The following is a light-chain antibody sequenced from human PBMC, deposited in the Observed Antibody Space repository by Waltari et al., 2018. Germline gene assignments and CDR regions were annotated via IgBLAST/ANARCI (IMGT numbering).Light chain of an antibody. J-gene: IGLJ3*02. Sequence: QSVLTQPPSASGTPGQGVTIPCSGSSSNIGSNTVSWYQQFPGTAPQLLIHTDNQRPSGVPDRFSGSKSGTSASLAISGLQSEDEAHYYCAAWDDSLNGRVFGGGTKVTVL. CDR1: SSNIGSNT. V-gene: IGLV1-44*01. CDR3: AAWDDSLNGRV. CDR2: TDN.